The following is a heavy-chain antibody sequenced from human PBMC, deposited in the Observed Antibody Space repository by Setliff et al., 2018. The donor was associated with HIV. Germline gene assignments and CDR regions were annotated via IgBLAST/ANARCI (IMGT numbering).Heavy chain of an antibody. CDR1: GDSISRYS. CDR2: IYYSGST. Sequence: SETLSLTCTVSGDSISRYSWNWIRQPPGKGLEWIGTIYYSGSTYYNPSLKSRLTIFVDTSKNQFSLKLSSVTAADTAVYYCARRDGYSYGFYFDYWGQGTLVTVSS. J-gene: IGHJ4*02. D-gene: IGHD5-18*01. V-gene: IGHV4-59*04. CDR3: ARRDGYSYGFYFDY.